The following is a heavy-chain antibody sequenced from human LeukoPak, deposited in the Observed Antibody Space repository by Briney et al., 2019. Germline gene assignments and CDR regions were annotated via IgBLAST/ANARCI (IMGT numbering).Heavy chain of an antibody. CDR2: ISSSSSYI. CDR3: ARAPAAADLYFDY. D-gene: IGHD6-13*01. CDR1: GFTFSSYS. J-gene: IGHJ4*02. Sequence: PGGSLRLSGAASGFTFSSYSMNWVRQAPGKGMEWVSSISSSSSYIYYADSVKGRFTISRDNAKNSLYLQIKSLRAEDTAVYYCARAPAAADLYFDYWGQGTLVTVSS. V-gene: IGHV3-21*01.